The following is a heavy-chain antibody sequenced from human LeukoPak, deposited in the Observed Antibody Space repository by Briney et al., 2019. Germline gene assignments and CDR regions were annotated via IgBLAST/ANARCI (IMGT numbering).Heavy chain of an antibody. CDR2: IYHSGST. J-gene: IGHJ4*02. CDR3: ARLPKCSSTSCYPG. CDR1: GYSISSGYY. D-gene: IGHD2-2*01. V-gene: IGHV4-38-2*02. Sequence: PSETLSLTCTVSGYSISSGYYWGWIRQPPGKGLEWIGSIYHSGSTYYNPSLKSRVTISVDTSKNQFSLKLSSVTAADTAVYYCARLPKCSSTSCYPGWGQGTLVTVSS.